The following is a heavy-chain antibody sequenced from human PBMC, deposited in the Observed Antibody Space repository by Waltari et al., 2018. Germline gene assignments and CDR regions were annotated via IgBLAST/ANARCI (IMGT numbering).Heavy chain of an antibody. J-gene: IGHJ3*02. Sequence: EVQLVESGGGLVRPGGSLRLSCAASGFTFSYYTMNWVRQAPGNGPEWISFITSDGTHTTYADSVRGRFTISRDNAKNSLFLQINSLRADDTAVYYCARDRRPTLILGSGAFDIWGQGIKVNVSS. CDR1: GFTFSYYT. D-gene: IGHD3-22*01. V-gene: IGHV3-21*01. CDR3: ARDRRPTLILGSGAFDI. CDR2: ITSDGTHT.